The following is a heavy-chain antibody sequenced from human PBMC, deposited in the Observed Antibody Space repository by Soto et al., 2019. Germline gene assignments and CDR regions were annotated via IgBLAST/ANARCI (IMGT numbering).Heavy chain of an antibody. V-gene: IGHV2-5*02. D-gene: IGHD3-10*01. CDR2: IYWDDDK. CDR1: GGSVSSGSYY. CDR3: AHSRVFDY. J-gene: IGHJ4*02. Sequence: TLSLTCTVSGGSVSSGSYYWGWIRQPPGKALEWLALIYWDDDKRYSPSLKSRLTITKDTSKNQVVLTMTNMDPVDTATYYCAHSRVFDYWGQGTLVTVSS.